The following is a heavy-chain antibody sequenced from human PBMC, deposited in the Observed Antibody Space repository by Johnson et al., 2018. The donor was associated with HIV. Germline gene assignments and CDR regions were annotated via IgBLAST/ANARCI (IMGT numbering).Heavy chain of an antibody. V-gene: IGHV3-66*01. J-gene: IGHJ3*02. D-gene: IGHD6-13*01. CDR3: TGSSSDAFDI. CDR2: IYSGGST. Sequence: VQLVESGGGLVQPGGSLRLSCAASGFTVSSNYMSWVRQAPGKGLEWVSVIYSGGSTYYADSVKGRFTISRDNSKNTLYLQMNSLKTEDTAVYYCTGSSSDAFDIWGQGTMFTVSS. CDR1: GFTVSSNY.